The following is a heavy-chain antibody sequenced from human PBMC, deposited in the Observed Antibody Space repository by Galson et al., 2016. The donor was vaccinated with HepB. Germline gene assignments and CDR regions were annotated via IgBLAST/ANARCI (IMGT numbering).Heavy chain of an antibody. CDR3: ARDFDY. CDR2: ITQDGSGK. Sequence: SLRLSCAASGFTFTHYWMTWVRQAPGRGLEWVASITQDGSGKHYVGSVKGRFTISRDNAENALYLQMNSLRNEDTAVYYCARDFDYWGQGSLVTVSP. CDR1: GFTFTHYW. J-gene: IGHJ4*02. V-gene: IGHV3-7*03.